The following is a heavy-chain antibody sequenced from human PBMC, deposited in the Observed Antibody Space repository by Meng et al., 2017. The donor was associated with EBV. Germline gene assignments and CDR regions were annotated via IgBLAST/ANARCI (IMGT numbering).Heavy chain of an antibody. V-gene: IGHV1-69*06. CDR1: GGTFSSYA. CDR3: VRAEIAAAGRLDY. J-gene: IGHJ4*02. D-gene: IGHD6-13*01. Sequence: QVELVQAGAEVKKPGSPVKVSGKASGGTFSSYAISWVRQAPGQGLEWMGGIIPIFGTANYAQKFQGRVTITADKSTSTAYMELSSLRSEDTAVYYCVRAEIAAAGRLDYWGQGTLVTVSS. CDR2: IIPIFGTA.